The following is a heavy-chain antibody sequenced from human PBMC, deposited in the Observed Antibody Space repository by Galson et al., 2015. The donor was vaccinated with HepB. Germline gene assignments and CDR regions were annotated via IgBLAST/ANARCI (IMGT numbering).Heavy chain of an antibody. D-gene: IGHD3-9*01. CDR3: TTDVLIYDILTGYYRGSRYYGMDV. CDR2: IKSKTDGGTT. Sequence: SLRLSCAASGFTFSNAWMSWVRQAPGKGLEWVGRIKSKTDGGTTDYAAPVKGRFTISRDDSKNTLYLQMNSLKTEDTAVYYCTTDVLIYDILTGYYRGSRYYGMDVWGQGTTVTVSS. CDR1: GFTFSNAW. J-gene: IGHJ6*02. V-gene: IGHV3-15*01.